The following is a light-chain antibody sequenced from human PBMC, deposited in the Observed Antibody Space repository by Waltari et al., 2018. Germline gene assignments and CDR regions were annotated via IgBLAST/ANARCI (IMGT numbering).Light chain of an antibody. Sequence: EIVLTQSPGTLSLSPGERGTLSCRASQSVSRFLAWYQQKPGQAPRLLSYGASTRATGIPDRFSGSGSGTDFSLTISRLEPEDFAVYYCQKYDRLPATFGQGTEVEIK. CDR3: QKYDRLPAT. J-gene: IGKJ1*01. CDR2: GAS. V-gene: IGKV3-20*01. CDR1: QSVSRF.